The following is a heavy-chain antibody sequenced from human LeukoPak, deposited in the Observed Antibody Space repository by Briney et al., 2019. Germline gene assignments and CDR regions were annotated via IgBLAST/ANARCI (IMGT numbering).Heavy chain of an antibody. CDR1: GGSISTGGYY. V-gene: IGHV4-31*03. Sequence: PSETLSLTCTVSGGSISTGGYYWSCLRQHPGKGLECIAYIYHSGNTYYNPSLKSRVIISVDTDKNQFSLRLSSVTAADTAVYYCARDPLDSRSWASRAFDIWGQGTMVTVSS. D-gene: IGHD3-22*01. CDR2: IYHSGNT. CDR3: ARDPLDSRSWASRAFDI. J-gene: IGHJ3*02.